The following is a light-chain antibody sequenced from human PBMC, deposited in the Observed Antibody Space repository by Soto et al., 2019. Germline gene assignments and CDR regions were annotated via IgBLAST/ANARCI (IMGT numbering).Light chain of an antibody. J-gene: IGKJ4*01. CDR2: GAP. CDR1: QIVSSS. V-gene: IGKV3-11*01. Sequence: SASTLSLTKGERATRSCRAGQIVSSSLAWYQQKPGQAPRLLIYGAPNGAAGIPARFSGTGSGTDFTLTISSLEPDDFAVYCCQQRYNWPLTFGEGSKV. CDR3: QQRYNWPLT.